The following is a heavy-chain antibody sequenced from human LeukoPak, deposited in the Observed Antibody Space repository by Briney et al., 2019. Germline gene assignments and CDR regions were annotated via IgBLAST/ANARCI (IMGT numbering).Heavy chain of an antibody. CDR2: IIPIFGTA. CDR3: ARVVVPAAPQTYYYYMDV. CDR1: GGTFSSYA. Sequence: ASVKVSCKASGGTFSSYAISWVRLAPGQGLEWMGGIIPIFGTANYAQKFQGRVTITTDESTSTAHMELSSLRSEDTAVYYCARVVVPAAPQTYYYYMDVWGKGTTVTVSS. J-gene: IGHJ6*03. V-gene: IGHV1-69*05. D-gene: IGHD2-2*01.